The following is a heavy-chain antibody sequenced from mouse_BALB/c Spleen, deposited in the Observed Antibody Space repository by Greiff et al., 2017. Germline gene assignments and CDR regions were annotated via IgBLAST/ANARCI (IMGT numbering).Heavy chain of an antibody. CDR3: ARDRHYAMDY. CDR1: GFTFSDYY. CDR2: ISDGGSYT. Sequence: EVKLMESGGGLVKPGGSLKLSCAASGFTFSDYYMYWVRQTPEKRLEWVATISDGGSYTYYPDSVKGRFTISRDNAKNNLYLQMSSLKSEDTAMYYCARDRHYAMDYWGQGTSVTVSS. J-gene: IGHJ4*01. V-gene: IGHV5-4*02.